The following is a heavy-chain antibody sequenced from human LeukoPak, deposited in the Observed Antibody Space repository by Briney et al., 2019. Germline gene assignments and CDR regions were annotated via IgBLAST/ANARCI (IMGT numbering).Heavy chain of an antibody. Sequence: GGSLRLSCAASGFTFSSYEMNWVRQAPGKGLEWVSYISSSGSTIYYADSVKGRFTISRDNAKNSLYLQMNSLRAEDTAVYYCARDFFGEPYYYFDSWGQGTLVTVSS. J-gene: IGHJ4*02. CDR2: ISSSGSTI. D-gene: IGHD3-10*01. V-gene: IGHV3-48*03. CDR3: ARDFFGEPYYYFDS. CDR1: GFTFSSYE.